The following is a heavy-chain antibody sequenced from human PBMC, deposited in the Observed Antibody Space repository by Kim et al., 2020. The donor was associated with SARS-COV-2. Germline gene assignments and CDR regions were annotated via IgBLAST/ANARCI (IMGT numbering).Heavy chain of an antibody. CDR2: IWYDGSNK. CDR3: AREHSGFGGYNAFDI. CDR1: GFTFSIYG. Sequence: GGSLRLSCAASGFTFSIYGMHWVRQAPGKGLEWVAIIWYDGSNKYYADSVKGRFTISRDNSENTLYLQMNSLRAEDTAVYYCAREHSGFGGYNAFDIWGQGTMVTVSS. D-gene: IGHD1-26*01. V-gene: IGHV3-33*08. J-gene: IGHJ3*02.